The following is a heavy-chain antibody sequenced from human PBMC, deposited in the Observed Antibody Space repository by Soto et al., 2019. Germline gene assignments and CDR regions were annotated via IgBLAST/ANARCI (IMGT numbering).Heavy chain of an antibody. CDR3: ASGGNWFDH. CDR2: IYYSGNI. V-gene: IGHV4-30-4*02. J-gene: IGHJ5*02. Sequence: SETLSLTCTVSGGAISSGDYYWSWIRQPPGKGLEWIGYIYYSGNINYNPYLKSRVTISIDTSKKQFALTLKSVTAADTAVYSCASGGNWFDHWGQVVLVTVSS. D-gene: IGHD3-16*01. CDR1: GGAISSGDYY.